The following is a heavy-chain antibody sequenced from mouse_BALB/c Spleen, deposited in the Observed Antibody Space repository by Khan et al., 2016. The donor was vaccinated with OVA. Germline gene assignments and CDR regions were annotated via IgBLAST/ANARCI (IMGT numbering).Heavy chain of an antibody. CDR1: GYSITSGYG. V-gene: IGHV3-2*02. CDR2: ISYSGST. Sequence: VQLKQSGPGLVKPSQSLSLTCTVTGYSITSGYGWNWIRQFPGNKLEWMGYISYSGSTNYNPSLKSRISITRDTSKNQFFLQLNSVTTEGTATYYCARTARIKYWGQGTTLTVSS. D-gene: IGHD1-2*01. J-gene: IGHJ2*01. CDR3: ARTARIKY.